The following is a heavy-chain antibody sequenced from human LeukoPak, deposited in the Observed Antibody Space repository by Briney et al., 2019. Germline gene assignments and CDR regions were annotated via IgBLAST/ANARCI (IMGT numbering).Heavy chain of an antibody. V-gene: IGHV4-30-4*01. J-gene: IGHJ5*02. D-gene: IGHD2/OR15-2a*01. Sequence: KPSQTLSLTCTVSGGSISSGDYYWSWIRQPPGKGLEWIGYIYYSGSTYYNPSLKSRVTISVDTSKNQFSLKLSSVTAADTAVYYCARQRLDLWDPEFAPWGQGTLVTVSS. CDR3: ARQRLDLWDPEFAP. CDR1: GGSISSGDYY. CDR2: IYYSGST.